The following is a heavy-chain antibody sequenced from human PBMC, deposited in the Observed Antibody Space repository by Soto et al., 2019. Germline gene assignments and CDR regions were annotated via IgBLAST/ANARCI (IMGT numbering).Heavy chain of an antibody. CDR1: GFSLIDYP. CDR2: ISANSGNT. V-gene: IGHV1-18*01. Sequence: QVQLVQSGAGVRKPGASVKVSCKASGFSLIDYPITWVRQAPGQGLVWMGWISANSGNTNYARNLQDRVTMTPDTSTNTAYLELRSLRSDDTAVYYCARRTPFSHGECVTYYFNYWGQGTLVTVSS. CDR3: ARRTPFSHGECVTYYFNY. D-gene: IGHD4-17*01. J-gene: IGHJ4*02.